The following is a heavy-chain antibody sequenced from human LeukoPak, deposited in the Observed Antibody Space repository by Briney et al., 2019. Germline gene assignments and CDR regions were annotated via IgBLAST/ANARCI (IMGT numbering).Heavy chain of an antibody. CDR2: ISYDGNNK. J-gene: IGHJ4*02. CDR1: GFALNNYA. CDR3: ARGPEKSLRYYFHY. V-gene: IGHV3-30*04. Sequence: VGSLRLSCAASGFALNNYAIHWVRQAPGKGLEWVAVISYDGNNKYYTDSVQGRFTISRDNSKNTLYLQMISLRAEDTAVYHCARGPEKSLRYYFHYWGQGTLVTVSS.